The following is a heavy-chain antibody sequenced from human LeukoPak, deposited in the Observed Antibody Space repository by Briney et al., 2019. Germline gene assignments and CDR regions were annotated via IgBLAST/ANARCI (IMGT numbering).Heavy chain of an antibody. CDR2: ISYDGSNK. Sequence: RGSLRLSCAASGFTFSSYGMHWVRQAPGKGLEWVAVISYDGSNKYYADSVKGRFTISRDNSKNTLYLQMNSLRAEDTAVYYCAKEIWNGLHSRFDPWGQGTLVTVSS. J-gene: IGHJ5*02. V-gene: IGHV3-30*18. D-gene: IGHD1-1*01. CDR3: AKEIWNGLHSRFDP. CDR1: GFTFSSYG.